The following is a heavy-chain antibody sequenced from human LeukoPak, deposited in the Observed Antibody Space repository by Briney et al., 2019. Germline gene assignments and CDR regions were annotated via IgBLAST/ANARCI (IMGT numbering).Heavy chain of an antibody. CDR3: AKDRDTAMVSYYFDY. CDR2: ISYDGSNK. CDR1: GFTFSSYG. Sequence: GGSLRLSCAASGFTFSSYGMHWVRQAPGKGLEWVAVISYDGSNKYYADSGKGRFTISRDNSKNTLYLQMNSLRAEDTAVYYCAKDRDTAMVSYYFDYWGQGTLVTVSS. V-gene: IGHV3-30*18. J-gene: IGHJ4*02. D-gene: IGHD5-18*01.